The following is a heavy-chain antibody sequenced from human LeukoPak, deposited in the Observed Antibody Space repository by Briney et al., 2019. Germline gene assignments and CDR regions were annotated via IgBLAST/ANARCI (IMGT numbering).Heavy chain of an antibody. CDR1: GGSISSYY. CDR3: ARLGYSSSWYPVYYYYYYMDV. D-gene: IGHD6-13*01. CDR2: IYTSGST. V-gene: IGHV4-4*07. J-gene: IGHJ6*03. Sequence: NPSETLSLTCTVSGGSISSYYWSWIRQPAGKGLEWIGRIYTSGSTNYNPSLKSRVTMSVDTSKNQFSLKLSSVTAADTAVYYCARLGYSSSWYPVYYYYYYMDVWGKGTTVTVSS.